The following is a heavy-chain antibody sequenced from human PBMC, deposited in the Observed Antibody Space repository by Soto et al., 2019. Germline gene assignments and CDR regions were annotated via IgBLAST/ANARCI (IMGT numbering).Heavy chain of an antibody. CDR1: GGSISSGDYC. J-gene: IGHJ4*02. CDR2: IYYSGST. Sequence: PSETLSLTCTVSGGSISSGDYCWSWIRQPPGKGLEWIGYIYYSGSTYYNPSLKSRVTISVDTSKNQFSLKLSSVTAADTAVYYCARGYSNYDNRISYWGQGTLVTVSS. V-gene: IGHV4-30-4*01. CDR3: ARGYSNYDNRISY. D-gene: IGHD4-4*01.